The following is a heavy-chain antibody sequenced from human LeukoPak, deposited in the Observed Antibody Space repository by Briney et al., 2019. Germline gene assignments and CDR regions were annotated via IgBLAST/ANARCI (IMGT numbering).Heavy chain of an antibody. CDR3: ARRSGYCSSTSCYSYYYMDV. CDR2: IYTSGST. CDR1: GGSISSYY. V-gene: IGHV4-4*07. Sequence: KTSETLSLTCTVSGGSISSYYWSWIRQPAGKGLEWIGRIYTSGSTNYNPSLKSRVTMSIDTSKNQFSLKLSSVTAADTAVYYCARRSGYCSSTSCYSYYYMDVWGKGTTVTVSS. J-gene: IGHJ6*03. D-gene: IGHD2-2*01.